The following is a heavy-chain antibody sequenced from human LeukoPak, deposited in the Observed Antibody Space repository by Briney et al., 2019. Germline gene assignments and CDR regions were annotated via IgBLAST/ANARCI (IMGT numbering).Heavy chain of an antibody. V-gene: IGHV1-3*01. Sequence: ASVRVSCKASGYPFTTYTMHWVRQAPGQSLEWMGWINAGNGNTKYSQNFQGRVTITRDTSARTAYMELSSPRSEDTAVYYCARGSGSYYFDYWGQGTLVTVSS. CDR1: GYPFTTYT. J-gene: IGHJ4*02. CDR2: INAGNGNT. CDR3: ARGSGSYYFDY. D-gene: IGHD3-10*01.